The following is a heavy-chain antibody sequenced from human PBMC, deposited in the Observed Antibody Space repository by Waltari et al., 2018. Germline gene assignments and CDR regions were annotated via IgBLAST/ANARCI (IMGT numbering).Heavy chain of an antibody. CDR1: GFTFSSYA. V-gene: IGHV3-30-3*01. J-gene: IGHJ4*02. CDR3: ARETYYYDSSGPLTS. Sequence: QVQLVESGGGVVQPGRSLRLSCAASGFTFSSYAMHWVRQAPGKGREWVAVIAYDGSNKYYADSVKGRFTISRDNSKNTLYLQMNSLRAEDTAVYYCARETYYYDSSGPLTSWGQGTLVTVSS. D-gene: IGHD3-22*01. CDR2: IAYDGSNK.